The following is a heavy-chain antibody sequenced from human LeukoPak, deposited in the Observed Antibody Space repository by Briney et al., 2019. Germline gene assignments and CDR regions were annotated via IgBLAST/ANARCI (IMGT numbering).Heavy chain of an antibody. CDR3: ARDDNGDFYFDY. J-gene: IGHJ4*02. Sequence: GGSLRLSCAASGFTFTAYLIHWVRQAPGKGLEWVAVISYDGSNKYYADSVKGRFTISRDNSKNTLYLQMNSLRAEDTAVYYCARDDNGDFYFDYWGQGTLVTVSS. CDR2: ISYDGSNK. D-gene: IGHD4-17*01. V-gene: IGHV3-30*04. CDR1: GFTFTAYL.